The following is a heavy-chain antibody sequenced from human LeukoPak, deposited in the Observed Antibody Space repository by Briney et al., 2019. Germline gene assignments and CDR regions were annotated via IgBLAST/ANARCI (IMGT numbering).Heavy chain of an antibody. Sequence: GGSLRLSCAASGFTFSSYAMSWVRQAPGKGLEWVSVISGSGGSTYYADSVTGRFTISRDNSKDTLYLQMNSLRAEDTAVYYCARGCSSTSCYGFDYWGQGTLVTVSS. V-gene: IGHV3-23*01. CDR1: GFTFSSYA. CDR3: ARGCSSTSCYGFDY. D-gene: IGHD2-2*01. J-gene: IGHJ4*02. CDR2: ISGSGGST.